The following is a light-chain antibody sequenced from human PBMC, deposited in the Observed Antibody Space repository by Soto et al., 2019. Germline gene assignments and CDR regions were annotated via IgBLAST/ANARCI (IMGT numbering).Light chain of an antibody. Sequence: DIQMTQSPSXLSXXXXDXXXITXQASHDIRKYLNWYQQKPGKAPKLLIYAASSLQSGVPSRFSGSGSGTEFTLTISSLQPDDFATYYSQHYDSYSEAFGQRTKADI. CDR2: AAS. CDR1: HDIRKY. J-gene: IGKJ1*01. V-gene: IGKV1-16*01. CDR3: QHYDSYSEA.